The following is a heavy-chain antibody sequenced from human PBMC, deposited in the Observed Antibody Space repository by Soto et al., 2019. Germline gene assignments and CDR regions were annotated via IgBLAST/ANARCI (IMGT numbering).Heavy chain of an antibody. Sequence: ASVKVSCKASGYSFTRYGISWVRQAPGQGLEWMEWDSAYKGSTNYAQKRQSRDAMTTEAASSTAYMELRSLRSDVTAGYYCARGPDFWSGYAPLYYYYGMDVWGEGTTVTVSS. CDR3: ARGPDFWSGYAPLYYYYGMDV. J-gene: IGHJ6*04. D-gene: IGHD3-3*01. CDR1: GYSFTRYG. V-gene: IGHV1-18*01. CDR2: DSAYKGST.